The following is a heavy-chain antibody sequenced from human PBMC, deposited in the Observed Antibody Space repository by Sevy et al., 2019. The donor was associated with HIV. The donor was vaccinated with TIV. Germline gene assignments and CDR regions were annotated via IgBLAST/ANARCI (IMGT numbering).Heavy chain of an antibody. V-gene: IGHV1-46*01. CDR2: INPSGRST. CDR1: GYTFTSYY. J-gene: IGHJ4*02. CDR3: ARHRRGIAAAGYYFDY. D-gene: IGHD6-13*01. Sequence: GSVKVSCKASGYTFTSYYMHWVRQAPGQGLEGMGIINPSGRSTSYAQQFQGRVTMSRDRSTSTVYMELSSLRSEDTAVYYCARHRRGIAAAGYYFDYWGQGTLVTVSS.